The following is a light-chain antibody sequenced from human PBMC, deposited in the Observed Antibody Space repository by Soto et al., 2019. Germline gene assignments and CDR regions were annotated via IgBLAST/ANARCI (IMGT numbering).Light chain of an antibody. CDR1: SDIGAYNY. V-gene: IGLV6-57*02. Sequence: LTQPASVSGSPGQSIAISCTGSSSDIGAYNYVSWYQHHPGKAPTTVIYENNQRLSGVPDRFSGSTDGSSNSASLTISGLQTEDEADYYCQSYDSDFVVFGGGTKVTVL. CDR2: ENN. CDR3: QSYDSDFVV. J-gene: IGLJ2*01.